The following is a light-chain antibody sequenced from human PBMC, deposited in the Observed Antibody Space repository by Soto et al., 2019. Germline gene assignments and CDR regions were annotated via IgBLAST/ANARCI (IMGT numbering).Light chain of an antibody. CDR2: DAS. Sequence: DIQMTQSPSTLSASVGDRVTITCRASQSISSWLAWYQQKPGKAPKLLIYDASSLGSGVPSRFSGSGSGTELTLTISSLQPDEFATYSCQQYNSYPRTFGQGTKVEIK. J-gene: IGKJ1*01. V-gene: IGKV1-5*01. CDR3: QQYNSYPRT. CDR1: QSISSW.